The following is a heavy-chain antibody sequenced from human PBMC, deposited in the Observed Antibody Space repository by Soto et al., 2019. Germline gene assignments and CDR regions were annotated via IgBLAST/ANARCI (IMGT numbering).Heavy chain of an antibody. Sequence: ASVKVSCKASGYTFTSYGISWVRQAPGQGLEWMGWISAYNGSTNYAQKLQGRVTMTTDTSTSTAYMELRSLRSDDTAVYYCARDLGPGGIAAAGTEAFDIWGQGTMVTVSS. V-gene: IGHV1-18*04. J-gene: IGHJ3*02. CDR1: GYTFTSYG. CDR2: ISAYNGST. CDR3: ARDLGPGGIAAAGTEAFDI. D-gene: IGHD6-13*01.